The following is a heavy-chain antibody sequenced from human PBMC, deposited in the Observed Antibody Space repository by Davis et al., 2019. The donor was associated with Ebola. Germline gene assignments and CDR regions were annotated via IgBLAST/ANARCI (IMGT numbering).Heavy chain of an antibody. CDR3: ASGRIAAAAH. J-gene: IGHJ4*02. Sequence: GGSLRLSCAASGFTFSSYAMHWVRQAPGKGLEWVAVISYDGSNKYYADSVKGRFTISRDNSKNTLYLQMNSLRAEDTAVYYCASGRIAAAAHWGQGTLVTVSS. V-gene: IGHV3-30-3*01. CDR1: GFTFSSYA. D-gene: IGHD6-13*01. CDR2: ISYDGSNK.